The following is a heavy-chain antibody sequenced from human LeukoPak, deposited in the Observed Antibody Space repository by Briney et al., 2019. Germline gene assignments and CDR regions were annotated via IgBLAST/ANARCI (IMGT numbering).Heavy chain of an antibody. CDR2: IIPIFGIA. Sequence: SVKVSCKASGGTFSSYAISWVRQAPGQGLEWMGRIIPIFGIANYAQRFQGRVTITADKSTSTAYMELSSLRSEDTAVYYCAGLRKNGYFDLWGRGTLVTVSS. CDR1: GGTFSSYA. V-gene: IGHV1-69*04. CDR3: AGLRKNGYFDL. J-gene: IGHJ2*01.